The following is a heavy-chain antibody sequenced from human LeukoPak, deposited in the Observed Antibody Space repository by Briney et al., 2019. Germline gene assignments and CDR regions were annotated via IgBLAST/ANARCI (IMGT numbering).Heavy chain of an antibody. D-gene: IGHD6-19*01. J-gene: IGHJ4*02. V-gene: IGHV4-4*07. CDR2: IYTSGST. Sequence: SETLSLTCTVSVGSISSYYWSWIRQPAGKGLEWIGRIYTSGSTNYNPSLKSRVTMSVDTSKNQFSLKLSSVTDADTALYYCARWGYSSGWYGPFFDYWGQGALVTVSS. CDR3: ARWGYSSGWYGPFFDY. CDR1: VGSISSYY.